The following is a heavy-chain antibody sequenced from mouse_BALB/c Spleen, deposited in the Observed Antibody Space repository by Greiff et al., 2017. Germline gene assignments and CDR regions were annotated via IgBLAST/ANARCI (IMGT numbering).Heavy chain of an antibody. J-gene: IGHJ3*01. D-gene: IGHD1-1*01. CDR1: GYTFTSYW. Sequence: QVQLQQSGAELAKPGASVKMSCKASGYTFTSYWMHWVKQRPGQGLEWIGYINPSTGYTEYNQKFKDKATLTADKSSSTAYMQLSSLTSEDSAVYYCARPYGSSPFAYWGQGTLVTVSA. V-gene: IGHV1-7*01. CDR2: INPSTGYT. CDR3: ARPYGSSPFAY.